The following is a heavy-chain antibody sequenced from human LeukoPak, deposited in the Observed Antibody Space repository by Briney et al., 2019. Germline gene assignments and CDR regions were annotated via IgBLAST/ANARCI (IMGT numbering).Heavy chain of an antibody. D-gene: IGHD3-10*01. CDR1: GYTFTGYY. CDR3: TRGFGSGSYYYYMDV. CDR2: INPNSGGT. Sequence: ASVKVSCTASGYTFTGYYMHWVRQAPGQGLEWMGWINPNSGGTNYAQKLQGRVTMTTDTSTTTAYMELRSLRSDDTAVYYCTRGFGSGSYYYYMDVWGKGTTVTVSS. V-gene: IGHV1-2*02. J-gene: IGHJ6*03.